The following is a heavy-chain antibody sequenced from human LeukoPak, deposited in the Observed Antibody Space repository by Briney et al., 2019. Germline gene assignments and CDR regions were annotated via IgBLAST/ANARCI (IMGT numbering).Heavy chain of an antibody. V-gene: IGHV1-69*05. CDR2: IIPIFGTA. Sequence: GASVKVSFRASGDTFSSYAISWVRQAPGQGLEWMGGIIPIFGTANYAQKFQGRVTITTDESTSTAYMELSSLRSEDTAVYYCARARSSSSAKVVYYYYYMDVWGKGTTVTVSS. CDR3: ARARSSSSAKVVYYYYYMDV. J-gene: IGHJ6*03. CDR1: GDTFSSYA. D-gene: IGHD6-6*01.